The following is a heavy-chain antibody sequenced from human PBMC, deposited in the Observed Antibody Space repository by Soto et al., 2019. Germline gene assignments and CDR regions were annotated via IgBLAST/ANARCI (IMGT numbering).Heavy chain of an antibody. CDR2: INAANGDT. CDR1: GYTFTSYG. Sequence: ASVKVSCKASGYTFTSYGIHWVRQAPGQRLEWMGWINAANGDTKYSPKFQGRVTITRDTSASTAYMELSSLRSEDTAGYYCVRWPVSASGIDWFDPWGQGTLVPVSS. J-gene: IGHJ5*02. D-gene: IGHD6-13*01. CDR3: VRWPVSASGIDWFDP. V-gene: IGHV1-3*01.